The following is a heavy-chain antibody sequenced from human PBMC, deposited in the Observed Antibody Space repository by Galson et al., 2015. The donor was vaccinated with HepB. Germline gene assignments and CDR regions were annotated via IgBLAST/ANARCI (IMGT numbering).Heavy chain of an antibody. CDR2: ISAYNGNT. Sequence: SVKVSCKASGYTFTSYGISWVRQAPGQGLEWMGWISAYNGNTHYAHYLQGRVTMTTDTSTSTAYMELRSLRSDDTAVYYCARAREAVAGSTGVFGYWGQGTLVTVSS. D-gene: IGHD6-19*01. J-gene: IGHJ4*02. CDR1: GYTFTSYG. CDR3: ARAREAVAGSTGVFGY. V-gene: IGHV1-18*04.